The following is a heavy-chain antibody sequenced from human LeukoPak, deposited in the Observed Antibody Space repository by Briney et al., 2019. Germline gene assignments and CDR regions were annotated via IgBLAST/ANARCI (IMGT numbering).Heavy chain of an antibody. V-gene: IGHV3-33*01. D-gene: IGHD6-6*01. CDR2: IWYDGSNK. J-gene: IGHJ4*02. CDR1: GFTFTNYG. Sequence: GGSLRVSCGASGFTFTNYGMHWVRQAPGKGLEWVAVIWYDGSNKYSADSVKRRFTISRDNSKNTLFLQMNSLRAEDTAVYYCARDRGPYSSWTLDYWGQGTLVTVSS. CDR3: ARDRGPYSSWTLDY.